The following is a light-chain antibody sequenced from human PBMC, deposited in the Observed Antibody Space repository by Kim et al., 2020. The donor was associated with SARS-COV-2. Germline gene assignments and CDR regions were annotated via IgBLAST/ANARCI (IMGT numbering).Light chain of an antibody. CDR2: EVS. V-gene: IGLV2-8*01. Sequence: QSALTQPRSVSGSPGQSVTISCTGTSSDVGGYKYVSWYQQHPGKAPKLMIYEVSKRPSGVPDRFSGSKSGNTASLTVSGLQAEDEADYYCSSYAGSNNVFGTGTKVTV. J-gene: IGLJ1*01. CDR3: SSYAGSNNV. CDR1: SSDVGGYKY.